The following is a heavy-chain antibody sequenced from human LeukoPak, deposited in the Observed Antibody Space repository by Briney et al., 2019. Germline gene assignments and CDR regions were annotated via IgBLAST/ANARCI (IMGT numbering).Heavy chain of an antibody. D-gene: IGHD3-22*01. CDR3: STYRWRYDSSGYDY. Sequence: GGSLRLSCAASGFTFSKAWMSWVRQATGKGLEWLGRIKSNADGGATDYAVPVQGRITISRDDSQDTLYLQLDSLKAEDTAVYYCSTYRWRYDSSGYDYWGQGTLVAVSS. V-gene: IGHV3-15*01. CDR1: GFTFSKAW. J-gene: IGHJ4*02. CDR2: IKSNADGGAT.